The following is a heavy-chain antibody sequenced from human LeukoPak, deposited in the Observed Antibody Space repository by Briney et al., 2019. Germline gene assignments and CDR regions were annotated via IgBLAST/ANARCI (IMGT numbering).Heavy chain of an antibody. Sequence: PGGSLRLSCAASGFTFSSYAMHWVRQAPGKGLEWMAVISYDGSNKYYADSVKGRFTISRDNSKNTLYLQMNSLRAEDTAVYYCAKAEYYYDSSGYYPADYWGQGTLVTVSS. D-gene: IGHD3-22*01. CDR3: AKAEYYYDSSGYYPADY. CDR1: GFTFSSYA. V-gene: IGHV3-30*04. J-gene: IGHJ4*02. CDR2: ISYDGSNK.